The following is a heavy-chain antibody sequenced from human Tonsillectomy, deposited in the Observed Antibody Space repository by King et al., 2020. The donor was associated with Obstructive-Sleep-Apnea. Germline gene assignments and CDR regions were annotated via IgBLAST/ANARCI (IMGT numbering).Heavy chain of an antibody. D-gene: IGHD3-10*01. Sequence: VQLVESGGVLVQPGGSLRLSCAASGFTFSSYSMNWVRQAPGKGLEWVSYISSSSITIHYADSVKGRFTISRDNAKNSLYLQMNSLRAEDTAVYYCAREPSVWFGEKELIDWGQGTLVTVSS. V-gene: IGHV3-48*04. CDR2: ISSSSITI. J-gene: IGHJ4*02. CDR3: AREPSVWFGEKELID. CDR1: GFTFSSYS.